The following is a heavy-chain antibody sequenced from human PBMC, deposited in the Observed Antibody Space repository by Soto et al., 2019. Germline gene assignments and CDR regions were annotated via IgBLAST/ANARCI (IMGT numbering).Heavy chain of an antibody. J-gene: IGHJ4*02. Sequence: GGSLRLSCAASGFTFSSYAMSWVRQAPGKGLEWVSAISGSGGSTYYADSVKGRFTISRDNSKNTLYLQMNSLRAEDTAVYYCAKLIAVAGTPAYYFDYWGQGTLVTVSS. V-gene: IGHV3-23*01. CDR3: AKLIAVAGTPAYYFDY. D-gene: IGHD6-19*01. CDR2: ISGSGGST. CDR1: GFTFSSYA.